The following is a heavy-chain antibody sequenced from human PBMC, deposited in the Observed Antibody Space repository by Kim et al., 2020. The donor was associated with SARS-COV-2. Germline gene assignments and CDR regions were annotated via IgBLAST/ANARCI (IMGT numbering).Heavy chain of an antibody. J-gene: IGHJ6*02. Sequence: GESLKISCKGSGYSFTSYWISWVRQMPGKGLEWMGRIDPSDSYTNYSPSFQGHVTIPADKSISTAYLQWSSLKASDTAMYYCARRYSGYEFIPYGMDVWGQGTTVTVSS. CDR2: IDPSDSYT. CDR1: GYSFTSYW. CDR3: ARRYSGYEFIPYGMDV. V-gene: IGHV5-10-1*01. D-gene: IGHD5-12*01.